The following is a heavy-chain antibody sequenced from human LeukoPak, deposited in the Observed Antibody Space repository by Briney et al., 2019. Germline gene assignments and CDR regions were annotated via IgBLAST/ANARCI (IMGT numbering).Heavy chain of an antibody. D-gene: IGHD2-2*01. CDR1: GFTVSSNY. Sequence: PGGSLRLSCAASGFTVSSNYMSWVRQAPGKGLEWVSVIYSGGSTYYADSVKGRFTISRDNSKNTLYLQMNSLRAEDTAVYYCTTDVSSTIEYYYYYYGMDVWGQGTTVTVSS. CDR3: TTDVSSTIEYYYYYYGMDV. J-gene: IGHJ6*02. V-gene: IGHV3-66*01. CDR2: IYSGGST.